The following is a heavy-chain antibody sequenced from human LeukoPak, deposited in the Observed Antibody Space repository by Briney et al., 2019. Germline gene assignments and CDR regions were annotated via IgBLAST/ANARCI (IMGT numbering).Heavy chain of an antibody. Sequence: SETLSLTCTVSGGSISSSSYYWGWIRQPPGKGLEWIGYIYYSGSTNYNPSLKSRVTISVDTSKNQFSLKLSSVTAADTAVYYCARGDFWSGYYYMDVWGKGTTVTISS. V-gene: IGHV4-61*05. CDR1: GGSISSSSYY. J-gene: IGHJ6*03. CDR2: IYYSGST. D-gene: IGHD3-3*01. CDR3: ARGDFWSGYYYMDV.